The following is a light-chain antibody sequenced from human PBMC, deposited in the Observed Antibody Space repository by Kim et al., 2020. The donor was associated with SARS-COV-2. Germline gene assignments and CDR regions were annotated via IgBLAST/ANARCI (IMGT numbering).Light chain of an antibody. V-gene: IGLV2-14*03. CDR1: NSDVGGYNY. Sequence: QSALTQPASVSGSPGQSITISCTGTNSDVGGYNYVSWYQQHPGKAPKLMIYHVSDRPSGVSNRFSGSKSGNTASLTISGLQAEDEGDYYCSSYTSGGTWVFGGGTKLSVL. CDR2: HVS. J-gene: IGLJ3*02. CDR3: SSYTSGGTWV.